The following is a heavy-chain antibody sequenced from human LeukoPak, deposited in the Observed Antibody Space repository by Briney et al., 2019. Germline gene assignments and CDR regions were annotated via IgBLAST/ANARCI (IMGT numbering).Heavy chain of an antibody. CDR2: IRYDGSNK. CDR3: AKDRVVGSRACDY. CDR1: GFTFSSYG. V-gene: IGHV3-30*02. D-gene: IGHD1-26*01. Sequence: GGSLRLSCAASGFTFSSYGMHWVRQAPGEGLEWVSFIRYDGSNKYYADSVKGRFTISRDNSKNTLYLQMNSLRAEDTAVYYCAKDRVVGSRACDYWGQGTLVTVSS. J-gene: IGHJ4*02.